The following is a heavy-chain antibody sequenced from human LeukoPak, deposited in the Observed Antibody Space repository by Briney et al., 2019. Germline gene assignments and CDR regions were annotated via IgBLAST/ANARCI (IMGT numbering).Heavy chain of an antibody. CDR1: GFTFRSSS. J-gene: IGHJ4*02. V-gene: IGHV3-21*01. CDR2: ISSSGTYM. CDR3: ARGGGYRWDDGVKSLPY. D-gene: IGHD3-16*01. Sequence: GGSLRLSCTASGFTFRSSSFNWVRQVQGKGLEWVSSISSSGTYMYYADSVEGRFTISRDNAKNSLYLQMNSLRAEDTAVYYCARGGGYRWDDGVKSLPYWGQGTLVTVSS.